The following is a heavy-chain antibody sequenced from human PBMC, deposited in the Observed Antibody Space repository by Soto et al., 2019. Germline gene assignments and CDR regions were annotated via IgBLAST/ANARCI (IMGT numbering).Heavy chain of an antibody. CDR1: GFTFTSYG. CDR2: ISGTGGGT. V-gene: IGHV3-23*01. D-gene: IGHD6-13*01. Sequence: EVQLLESGGGLVKPGGSLRLSCAASGFTFTSYGMSWVRQAPGKGLEWVSAISGTGGGTYYEDSVKGRFTISRDKFQYTLYRQMNSLRGEDTAVYYCAKGPVELLFSSSWYFHYFDYWGQGTLVTVSS. CDR3: AKGPVELLFSSSWYFHYFDY. J-gene: IGHJ4*02.